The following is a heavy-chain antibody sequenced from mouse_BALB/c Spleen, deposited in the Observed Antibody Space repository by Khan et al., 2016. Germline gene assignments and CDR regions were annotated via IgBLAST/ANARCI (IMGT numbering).Heavy chain of an antibody. CDR1: GYTFTNAG. CDR3: ARGYGYILAMGY. J-gene: IGHJ4*01. D-gene: IGHD2-2*01. CDR2: INPHTGVP. Sequence: QIQLVQSGPELKKPGETVRISCKASGYTFTNAGIQWVKKMPGKGLKWLGWINPHTGVPKYTEDFTGQFAFSLENSASTAYLQISNLTHEDTAMYFCARGYGYILAMGYWGQGTSVTVSA. V-gene: IGHV9-4*02.